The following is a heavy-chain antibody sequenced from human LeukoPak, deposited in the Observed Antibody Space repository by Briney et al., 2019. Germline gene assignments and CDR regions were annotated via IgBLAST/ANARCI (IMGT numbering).Heavy chain of an antibody. J-gene: IGHJ3*02. V-gene: IGHV5-51*01. CDR1: GYSFTSYW. CDR2: IYPGDSDT. CDR3: AATYCSGTSCRDAFDI. Sequence: GESLKISCKGSGYSFTSYWIGWVRPMPGKGLEWMGIIYPGDSDTRYSPSFQGQVTISADKSISTAYLQWSSLKASDTAMYYCAATYCSGTSCRDAFDIWGQGTMVTVSS. D-gene: IGHD2-2*01.